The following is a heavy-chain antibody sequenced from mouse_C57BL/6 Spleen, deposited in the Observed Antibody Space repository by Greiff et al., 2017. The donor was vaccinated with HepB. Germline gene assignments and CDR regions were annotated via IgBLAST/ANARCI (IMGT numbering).Heavy chain of an antibody. CDR2: ISNGGSYT. CDR3: ARGYGSDFDY. Sequence: EVMLVESGGGLVKPGGSLKFSCAASGFTFSSYAMSWVRQTPEKRLEWVATISNGGSYTYYPDNVKGRCTISRDNDKTNLYLQMSHLKSEDTAMYAYARGYGSDFDYWGQGTTRTVSA. J-gene: IGHJ2*01. V-gene: IGHV5-4*03. CDR1: GFTFSSYA. D-gene: IGHD1-1*01.